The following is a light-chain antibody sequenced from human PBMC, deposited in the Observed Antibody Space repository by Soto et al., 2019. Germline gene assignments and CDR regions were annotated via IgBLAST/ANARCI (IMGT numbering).Light chain of an antibody. CDR1: QTVSSRL. Sequence: EIVLTQSPGTLSLSPGERATLSCRASQTVSSRLLAWYQQKPGQAPRLLIYGALSRATGIPDRFSGSGSGTDFTLTISRLEPEDFALYYCQQYATSPITFGGGTKVEIK. V-gene: IGKV3-20*01. J-gene: IGKJ4*01. CDR3: QQYATSPIT. CDR2: GAL.